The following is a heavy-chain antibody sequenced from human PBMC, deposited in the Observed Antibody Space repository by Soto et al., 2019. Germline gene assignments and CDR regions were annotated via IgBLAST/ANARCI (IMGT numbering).Heavy chain of an antibody. CDR3: ARGKDYDFWSGFVPHYYGMDV. CDR1: GYTFTRYG. J-gene: IGHJ6*02. CDR2: ISAYNGNT. Sequence: GASVKVSCKASGYTFTRYGISWVRQAPGQGLEWMGWISAYNGNTNYAQKLQGRVTMTTDTSTSTAYMELRSLRSDDTAVYYCARGKDYDFWSGFVPHYYGMDVWGQGTTVTVSS. V-gene: IGHV1-18*01. D-gene: IGHD3-3*01.